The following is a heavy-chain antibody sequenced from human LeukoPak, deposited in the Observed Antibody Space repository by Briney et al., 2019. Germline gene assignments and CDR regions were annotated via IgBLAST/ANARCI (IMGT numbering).Heavy chain of an antibody. CDR1: GFTFNNHA. CDR2: ISAVGGTT. V-gene: IGHV3-23*01. Sequence: GGSLRLSCAASGFTFNNHAMSWVRQAPGKGLEWVSIISAVGGTTYYSDSVKGRFSISRDNSKSTLYLQMNTLRAEDTAIYYCVKGSGMFTNTPFDYWGQGTLVTVSS. D-gene: IGHD2-8*01. CDR3: VKGSGMFTNTPFDY. J-gene: IGHJ4*02.